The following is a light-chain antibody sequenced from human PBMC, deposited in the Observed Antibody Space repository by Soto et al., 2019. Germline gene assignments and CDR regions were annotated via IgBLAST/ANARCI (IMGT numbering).Light chain of an antibody. J-gene: IGKJ5*01. CDR1: QSVNSN. CDR3: QQYNNWPPIT. Sequence: EVVMTQSPATLSVSPGERATLYCRASQSVNSNYLAWYQQKPGQAPRLLIYGASTRATGIPARFSGSGSGTEFTLTISSLQSEDFAVYYCQQYNNWPPITFGQGTRLEIK. CDR2: GAS. V-gene: IGKV3-15*01.